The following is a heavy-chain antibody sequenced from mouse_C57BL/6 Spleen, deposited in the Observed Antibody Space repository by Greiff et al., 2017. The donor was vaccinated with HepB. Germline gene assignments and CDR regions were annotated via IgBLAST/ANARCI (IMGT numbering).Heavy chain of an antibody. CDR3: ARAYYSNYEGWFAY. J-gene: IGHJ3*01. CDR1: GYSITSGYY. V-gene: IGHV3-6*01. D-gene: IGHD2-5*01. CDR2: ISYDGSN. Sequence: VQLQESGPGLVKPSQSLSLTCSVTGYSITSGYYWNWIRQFPGNKLEWMGYISYDGSNNYNPSLKNRISITRDTSKNQFFLKLNSVTTEDTATYYGARAYYSNYEGWFAYWGQGTLVTVSA.